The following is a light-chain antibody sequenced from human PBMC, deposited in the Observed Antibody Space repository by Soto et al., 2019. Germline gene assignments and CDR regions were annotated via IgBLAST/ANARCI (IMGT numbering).Light chain of an antibody. V-gene: IGKV3-15*01. CDR3: QQYNNWPPDRT. CDR1: QRVSSN. J-gene: IGKJ1*01. Sequence: EIVMTQSPATLSVSPGERATLSCRASQRVSSNLAWYQQNPGQAPRLLIYGASTRATGIPARFSGSGSGTEFTLTISSLQSKDFAIYFCQQYNNWPPDRTFGQGTKVEIK. CDR2: GAS.